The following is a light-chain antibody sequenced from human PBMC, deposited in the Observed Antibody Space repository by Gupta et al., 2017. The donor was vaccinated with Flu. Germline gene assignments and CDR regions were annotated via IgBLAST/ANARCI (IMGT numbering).Light chain of an antibody. J-gene: IGLJ3*02. CDR1: PVPQNY. CDR3: HSAYSSGNYGV. Sequence: SSALTQPPSVSVSPGPTARITCSGDPVPQNYASWYQQKPGQAPVLVIYNDSGRHSAIPERFSGSISGTTVTFTISGVQAEEEADYYCHSAYSSGNYGVFGGGTKLTVL. V-gene: IGLV3-25*02. CDR2: NDS.